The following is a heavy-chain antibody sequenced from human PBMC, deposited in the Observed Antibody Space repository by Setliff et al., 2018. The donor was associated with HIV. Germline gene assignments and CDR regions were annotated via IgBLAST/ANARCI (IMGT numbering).Heavy chain of an antibody. CDR1: GFTFSDHY. J-gene: IGHJ4*02. D-gene: IGHD3-22*01. Sequence: GGSLRLSCAASGFTFSDHYMSWIRQAPGKGLEWISFISSSRSYTKYADSVKGRFTVSRDNAKKSLYLQMNSLRADDTAVYYCARARSSGLKKYFDYWGQGTQVTVSS. CDR2: ISSSRSYT. CDR3: ARARSSGLKKYFDY. V-gene: IGHV3-11*05.